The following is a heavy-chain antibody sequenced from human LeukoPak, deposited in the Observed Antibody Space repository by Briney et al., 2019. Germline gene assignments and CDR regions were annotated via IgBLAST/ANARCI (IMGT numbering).Heavy chain of an antibody. J-gene: IGHJ4*02. D-gene: IGHD1-26*01. V-gene: IGHV3-53*01. CDR1: DFTVSSHY. CDR3: ARGVLGASDTYFFDY. CDR2: IYSGGGT. Sequence: GGSLRLSCAASDFTVSSHYMARVRQAPGKGLEWISCIYSGGGTYHVDSVKGRFTISRDNSKNTVYLHMNSLRAEDAAVYYCARGVLGASDTYFFDYWGQGAPVTVSS.